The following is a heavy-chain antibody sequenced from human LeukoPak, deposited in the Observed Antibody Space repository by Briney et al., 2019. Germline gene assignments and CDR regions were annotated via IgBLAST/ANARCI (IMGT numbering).Heavy chain of an antibody. CDR3: ARDPPYCSSTSCYGRNKFDH. CDR2: INPSGGST. CDR1: GYTFTSYY. J-gene: IGHJ4*02. Sequence: GASVKVSCKASGYTFTSYYMHWVRQAPGQGLEWMGIINPSGGSTSYAQKFQGRVTVTRDTSTSTVYMELSSLRSEDTAVYYCARDPPYCSSTSCYGRNKFDHWGQGTLVTVSS. D-gene: IGHD2-2*01. V-gene: IGHV1-46*01.